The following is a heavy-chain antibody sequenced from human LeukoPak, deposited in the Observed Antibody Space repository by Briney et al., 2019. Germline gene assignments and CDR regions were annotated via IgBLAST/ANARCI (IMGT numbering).Heavy chain of an antibody. Sequence: NPSETLSLTCTVSGGSINGYYWSWIRQPAGKGLEWIGRIYSRGSTNYNPSLKSRVTMSVDTSKNRFSLKLRSVTAADTAVYFCAREEAGSGSYGDHKTGDYWGQGTLVTVSS. J-gene: IGHJ4*02. V-gene: IGHV4-4*07. CDR3: AREEAGSGSYGDHKTGDY. CDR2: IYSRGST. D-gene: IGHD3-10*01. CDR1: GGSINGYY.